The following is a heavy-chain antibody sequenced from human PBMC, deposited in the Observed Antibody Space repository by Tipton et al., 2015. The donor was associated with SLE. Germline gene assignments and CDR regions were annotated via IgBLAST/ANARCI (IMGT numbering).Heavy chain of an antibody. CDR3: ARGRGSYGGYYYYYYMDV. D-gene: IGHD5-18*01. J-gene: IGHJ6*03. V-gene: IGHV4-59*01. CDR1: GGSFSGYY. Sequence: TLSLTCAVYGGSFSGYYWSWVRQHPGKGLEWIGYIYYIGSTNYNPSLKSRVTISVDTSKNQFSLKLSSVTAADTAVYYCARGRGSYGGYYYYYYMDVWGKGTTVTVSS. CDR2: IYYIGST.